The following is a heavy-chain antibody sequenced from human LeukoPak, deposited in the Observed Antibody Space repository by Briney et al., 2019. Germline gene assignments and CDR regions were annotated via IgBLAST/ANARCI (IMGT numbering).Heavy chain of an antibody. D-gene: IGHD2-8*01. J-gene: IGHJ6*03. CDR3: ANGNRCTSPNCLGYYYFYMDV. Sequence: PGGSLRLSCAASGFTFSSYAMNWVRQAPGRGLEWVSGFSSSGGTTYYADSVKGRFTISRDNSENTLYLQMNSLRAEDTAVYYCANGNRCTSPNCLGYYYFYMDVWGKGTTVTVSS. V-gene: IGHV3-23*01. CDR2: FSSSGGTT. CDR1: GFTFSSYA.